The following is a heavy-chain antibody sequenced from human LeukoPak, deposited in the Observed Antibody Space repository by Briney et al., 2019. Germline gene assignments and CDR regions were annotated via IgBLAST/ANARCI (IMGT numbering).Heavy chain of an antibody. V-gene: IGHV1-2*02. CDR3: ASEGTVLRGSYTETVY. D-gene: IGHD1-26*01. CDR2: INPNSGGT. Sequence: GASVKVSCKASGYTFTGYYMHWVRQAPGQGLEWMGWINPNSGGTNYAQKFQGRVTMTRDTSISTAYMELSRLRSDDTAVYYCASEGTVLRGSYTETVYWGQGTLVTVSP. J-gene: IGHJ4*02. CDR1: GYTFTGYY.